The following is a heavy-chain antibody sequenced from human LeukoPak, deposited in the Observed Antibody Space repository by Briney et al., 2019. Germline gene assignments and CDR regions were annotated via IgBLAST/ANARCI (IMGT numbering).Heavy chain of an antibody. CDR2: ISYSGGST. Sequence: GGSLRLSCAASGLTFSSYAMNWVRQAPGKGLEWVSTISYSGGSTYYVDSVKGRFTISRDNCESTLYLQLNSLRAEDTAVYYCAKAASGSYLYYFDYWGQGSLVTVSS. V-gene: IGHV3-23*01. D-gene: IGHD1-26*01. J-gene: IGHJ4*02. CDR1: GLTFSSYA. CDR3: AKAASGSYLYYFDY.